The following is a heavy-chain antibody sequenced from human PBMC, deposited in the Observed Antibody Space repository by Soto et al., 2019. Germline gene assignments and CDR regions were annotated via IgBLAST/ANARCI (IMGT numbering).Heavy chain of an antibody. J-gene: IGHJ3*02. CDR2: IWYDGSNK. V-gene: IGHV3-33*01. CDR3: ARERPPLEYCGGDCTSGDAFDI. CDR1: GFTFSSYG. Sequence: QVQLVESGGGVVQPGRSLRLSCAASGFTFSSYGMHWVRQAPGKGLEWVAVIWYDGSNKYYADSVKGRFTISRDNSKNSLYLQMNSLRAEDTAVYYCARERPPLEYCGGDCTSGDAFDIWGQGTMVTVSS. D-gene: IGHD2-21*02.